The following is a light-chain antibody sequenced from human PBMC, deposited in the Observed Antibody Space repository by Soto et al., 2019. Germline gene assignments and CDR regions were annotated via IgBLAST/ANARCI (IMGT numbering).Light chain of an antibody. J-gene: IGLJ1*01. CDR3: GSWDSSLSAYV. V-gene: IGLV1-51*01. CDR1: SSNIGGNS. Sequence: VLTQPPSVSAAPGQKVTISCSGSSSNIGGNSVSWYQQLPGTAPKLLIYDDNKRPSGIPDRFSGSKSGTSATLGITGFQTGDDADYYCGSWDSSLSAYVFGTGTKFTVL. CDR2: DDN.